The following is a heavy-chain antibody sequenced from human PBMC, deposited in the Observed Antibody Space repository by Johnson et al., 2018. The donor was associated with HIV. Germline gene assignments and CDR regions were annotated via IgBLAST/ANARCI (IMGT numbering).Heavy chain of an antibody. D-gene: IGHD1-14*01. J-gene: IGHJ3*02. V-gene: IGHV3-30*04. CDR2: ISYDGSNK. CDR1: GFTFSSYA. CDR3: AKLMTTAGPRGFDI. Sequence: QVQLVESGGGVVQPGRSLRLSCAASGFTFSSYAMHWVRQAPGKGLEWVAVISYDGSNKYYADSVKGRFTISRDNSKNTMYLQMNSLRAEDTALYYCAKLMTTAGPRGFDIWGQGTMVTVSS.